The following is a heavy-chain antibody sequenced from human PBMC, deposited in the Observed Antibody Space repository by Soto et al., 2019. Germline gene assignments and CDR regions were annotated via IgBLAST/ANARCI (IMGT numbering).Heavy chain of an antibody. CDR3: ASLQNYVGYTYGSFTYYFDY. Sequence: GGSLRLSCAASGFTFSDYYMSWIRQAPGKGLEWVSFISTSSSTIYYTDSVKGRFTISRDNAKDSLYLQMNSLRAEDTAVYYCASLQNYVGYTYGSFTYYFDYWGQGTRVTVSS. D-gene: IGHD5-18*01. V-gene: IGHV3-11*01. CDR1: GFTFSDYY. CDR2: ISTSSSTI. J-gene: IGHJ4*02.